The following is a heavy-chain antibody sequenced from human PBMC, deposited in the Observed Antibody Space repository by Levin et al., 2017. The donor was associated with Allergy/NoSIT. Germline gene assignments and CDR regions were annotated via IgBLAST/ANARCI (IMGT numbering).Heavy chain of an antibody. Sequence: HPGESLKISCAASEFTFSSYAMSWVRQAPGKGLEWVSVISGIGDSTHYADSVKGRFTIFRDNSKNTLHLQMNSLRADDTAVYYCARGTDDFDLWGQGTLVIVSS. CDR3: ARGTDDFDL. J-gene: IGHJ4*02. CDR1: EFTFSSYA. D-gene: IGHD3/OR15-3a*01. CDR2: ISGIGDST. V-gene: IGHV3-23*01.